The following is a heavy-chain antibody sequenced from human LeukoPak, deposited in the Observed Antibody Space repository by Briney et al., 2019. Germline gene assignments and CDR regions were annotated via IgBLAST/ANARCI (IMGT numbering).Heavy chain of an antibody. J-gene: IGHJ3*02. CDR1: GYSFTSYW. D-gene: IGHD3-22*01. CDR3: ARERSSGYYTEDAFDI. Sequence: VESLKISCKASGYSFTSYWIGWVRQMPEKGLERMGIIYPGDSDTRYRPSFQGQVTISADKSISTAYLQWSSLKASDTAMYYCARERSSGYYTEDAFDIWGQGTMVTVSS. CDR2: IYPGDSDT. V-gene: IGHV5-51*01.